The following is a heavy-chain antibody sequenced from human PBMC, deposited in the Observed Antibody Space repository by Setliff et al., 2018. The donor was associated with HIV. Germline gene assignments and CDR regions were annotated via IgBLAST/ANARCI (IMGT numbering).Heavy chain of an antibody. CDR3: ARHLESKLLSY. CDR2: IYHSGGT. V-gene: IGHV4-4*02. Sequence: SCKASGGTFSSYAISWVRQPPGKGLEWIGEIYHSGGTNYNPSLKSRVTISLDKSKNHFSLELRSVTAADTAVYYCARHLESKLLSYWGQGTLVTVSS. D-gene: IGHD3-3*01. J-gene: IGHJ4*02. CDR1: GGTFSSYAI.